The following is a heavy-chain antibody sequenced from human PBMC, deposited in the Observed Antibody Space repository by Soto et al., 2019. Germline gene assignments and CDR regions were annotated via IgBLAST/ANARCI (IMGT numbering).Heavy chain of an antibody. V-gene: IGHV3-74*01. CDR1: VFTCSSYW. CDR2: INSDGRST. J-gene: IGHJ6*02. CDR3: ARRTATYYGMDV. Sequence: GSLRLSGAASVFTCSSYWMHWVRQAPGKGLVWVSRINSDGRSTSYADSVKGRFTISRDNAKNTLYLQMNSLRAEDTAVYYCARRTATYYGMDVWGQGTTVTVSS.